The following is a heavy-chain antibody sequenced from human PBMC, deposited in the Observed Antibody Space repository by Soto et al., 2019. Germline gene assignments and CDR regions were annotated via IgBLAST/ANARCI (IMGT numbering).Heavy chain of an antibody. CDR2: ISSNSNYI. CDR1: GFTVNMFT. Sequence: GGSLRLSCAASGFTVNMFTMKWVRQAPGKGLEWVSSISSNSNYIYYADSVKGRFTISRDNAKNSLYLQMNSLRAGDTAVYYCARDHDAFDIWGQGTMVTV. V-gene: IGHV3-21*01. CDR3: ARDHDAFDI. J-gene: IGHJ3*02.